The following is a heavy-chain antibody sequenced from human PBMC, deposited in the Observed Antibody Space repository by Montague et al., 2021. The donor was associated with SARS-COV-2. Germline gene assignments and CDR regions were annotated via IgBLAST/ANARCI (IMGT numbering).Heavy chain of an antibody. Sequence: SETLSLTCVVYLDCSVADHWWTWVRLTPGHHLPLDVVFYHPLGTKYKPSLKSRVSMSVDKSWNQFSLRLTSVTAADTAIYYCARKGSGRSDLAYWGQGTLVTVSS. CDR1: LDCSVADHW. D-gene: IGHD1-26*01. CDR3: ARKGSGRSDLAY. CDR2: FYHPLGT. V-gene: IGHV4-4*02. J-gene: IGHJ4*02.